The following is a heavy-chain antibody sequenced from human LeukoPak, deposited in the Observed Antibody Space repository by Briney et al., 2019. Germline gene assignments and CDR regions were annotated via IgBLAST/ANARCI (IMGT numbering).Heavy chain of an antibody. CDR1: GVSIDSNSYY. CDR2: IYYSGNA. CDR3: ARVYITATPGGWFAP. J-gene: IGHJ5*02. D-gene: IGHD1-20*01. Sequence: PSETLSLTCSVSGVSIDSNSYYWGWIRQPPGKGLEYIGTIYYSGNAYYNPSLESRVTISVDTSENQFTLRLSSVTAADTAVYYCARVYITATPGGWFAPWGQGTLVAVSS. V-gene: IGHV4-39*01.